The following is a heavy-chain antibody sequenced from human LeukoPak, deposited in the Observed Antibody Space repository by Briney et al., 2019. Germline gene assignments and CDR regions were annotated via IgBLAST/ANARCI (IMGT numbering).Heavy chain of an antibody. CDR1: GFTFDDYA. D-gene: IGHD4-17*01. CDR2: ISWNSGSI. CDR3: AKDIYGGAIDY. J-gene: IGHJ4*02. Sequence: GRSLRLSCAASGFTFDDYAMHWVRQAPGKGLEWVSGISWNSGSIGYADSVKGRFTIPRDNAKNSLYLQMNSLRAEDTALYYCAKDIYGGAIDYWGQGTLVTVSS. V-gene: IGHV3-9*01.